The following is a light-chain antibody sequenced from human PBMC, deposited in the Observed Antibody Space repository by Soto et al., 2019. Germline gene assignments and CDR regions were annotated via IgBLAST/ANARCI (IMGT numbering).Light chain of an antibody. CDR2: DAS. J-gene: IGKJ5*01. CDR3: KQRSNSRT. Sequence: SPATLSLSPGDRAPLSCRASQSVSSYLAWYQQKPGQAPRLLIYDASNRATGIPARFSGSGSGTDFTLTISSLEPEDFAVYYCKQRSNSRTFGQGTRLEIK. V-gene: IGKV3-11*01. CDR1: QSVSSY.